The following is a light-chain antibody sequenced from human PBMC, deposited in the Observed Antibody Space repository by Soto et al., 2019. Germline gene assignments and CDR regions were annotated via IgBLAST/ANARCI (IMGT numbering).Light chain of an antibody. CDR3: QKYSSVPV. Sequence: DIQMTQSPTSLSASVGDRVTITCRASQGIRNVVAWYQQKPGKAPKLLIYAASTLQSGVPSRFSCSGSGTDFTLTINSLQPEDVATYSCQKYSSVPVFGPGTKV. V-gene: IGKV1-27*01. CDR1: QGIRNV. J-gene: IGKJ3*01. CDR2: AAS.